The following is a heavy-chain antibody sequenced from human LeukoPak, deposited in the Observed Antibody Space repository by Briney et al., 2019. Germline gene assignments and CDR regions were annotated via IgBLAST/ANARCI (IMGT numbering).Heavy chain of an antibody. D-gene: IGHD3-22*01. J-gene: IGHJ4*02. CDR1: GFTFSSYW. CDR2: ISSDESST. CDR3: ARGGHHYHSSGYYGGTNFDY. V-gene: IGHV3-74*01. Sequence: GGSLRLSCAASGFTFSSYWMHWVRQDPGKGLVWVSRISSDESSTSYADSVKGRFTIPRDDAKNTLYLQMNSLRAEDTALYYCARGGHHYHSSGYYGGTNFDYWGQGTLVTVSS.